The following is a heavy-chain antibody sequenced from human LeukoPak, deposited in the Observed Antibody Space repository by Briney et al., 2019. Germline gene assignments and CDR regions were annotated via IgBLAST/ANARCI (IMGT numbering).Heavy chain of an antibody. Sequence: SETLSLTCAVYGGSFSGYYWSWIRQPPGKGLEWIGEINHSGITNYNPSLKSRVTISVDTSKNQFSLKLSSVTAADTAVYYCARLRGVAATFYYYYYMDVWGKGTTVTISS. J-gene: IGHJ6*03. CDR3: ARLRGVAATFYYYYYMDV. CDR1: GGSFSGYY. V-gene: IGHV4-34*01. CDR2: INHSGIT. D-gene: IGHD2-15*01.